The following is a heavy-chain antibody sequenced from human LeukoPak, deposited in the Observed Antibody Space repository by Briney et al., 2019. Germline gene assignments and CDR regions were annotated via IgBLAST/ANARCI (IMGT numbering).Heavy chain of an antibody. CDR2: IWYDGNNK. D-gene: IGHD2-2*01. J-gene: IGHJ4*02. Sequence: GGSLRLSFAAAGFTFRNFCMHWVRPGPGKGLEWVAVIWYDGNNKYYADSVKGRFTISRDNSKNTLYLQMKSLRAEDTAVYYCARDYHGLDYWGQGTLVTVSS. V-gene: IGHV3-33*01. CDR3: ARDYHGLDY. CDR1: GFTFRNFC.